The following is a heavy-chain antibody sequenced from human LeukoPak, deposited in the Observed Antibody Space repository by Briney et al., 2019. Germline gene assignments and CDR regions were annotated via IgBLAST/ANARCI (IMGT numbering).Heavy chain of an antibody. CDR3: ARLGNSYATDY. CDR1: GGSISSSNYN. D-gene: IGHD5-18*01. Sequence: SETLSLTCTVSGGSISSSNYNWGWIRQPPGKGLEWVGSIYYSGSTYYNPSLKSRVTISVDTSKNQFSLKLSSVTAADTAVYYCARLGNSYATDYWGQGTLVTVSS. V-gene: IGHV4-39*01. J-gene: IGHJ4*02. CDR2: IYYSGST.